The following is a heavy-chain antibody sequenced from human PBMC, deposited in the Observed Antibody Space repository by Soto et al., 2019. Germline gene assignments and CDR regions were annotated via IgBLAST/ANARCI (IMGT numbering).Heavy chain of an antibody. CDR1: GGTFSGSY. CDR2: INHSGST. J-gene: IGHJ4*02. V-gene: IGHV4-34*01. D-gene: IGHD4-4*01. Sequence: SDTMYIASAAYGGTFSGSYWSWIRQPPGKGLEWIGEINHSGSTNYNPSPKSRVTISVDTSKNQFSLKLSSVTAADTAVYYCARRTTVIQFGYCGQGTLVTVPS. CDR3: ARRTTVIQFGY.